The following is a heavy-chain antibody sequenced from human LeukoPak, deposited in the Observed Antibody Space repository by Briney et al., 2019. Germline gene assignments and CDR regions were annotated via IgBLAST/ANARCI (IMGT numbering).Heavy chain of an antibody. J-gene: IGHJ4*02. V-gene: IGHV7-4-1*02. CDR2: INTNTGNP. Sequence: GASVKVSCKASGYTFTSYAMNWVRQAPGQGLEWMGWINTNTGNPTYAQGFTGRFVFSLDTSVSTAYLQISSLKAEDTAVYYCAAHTHVLLWFGELLWGRGTLVTVSS. D-gene: IGHD3-10*01. CDR1: GYTFTSYA. CDR3: AAHTHVLLWFGELL.